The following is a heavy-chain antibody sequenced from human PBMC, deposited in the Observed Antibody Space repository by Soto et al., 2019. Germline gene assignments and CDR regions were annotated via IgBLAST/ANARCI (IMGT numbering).Heavy chain of an antibody. V-gene: IGHV3-30*18. D-gene: IGHD3-10*01. Sequence: QVQLVQSGGGVVQPGRSLRLSCTASGFTFSSYGIHWVRQAPGKGLEWVALISYDGTNKYYADSVKGRFTISRDNSENTLYLQMNSLRTEDTAVYYCAKDSAYGSGSPYNVVIVGDVWGQGTTVTVSS. CDR1: GFTFSSYG. CDR2: ISYDGTNK. J-gene: IGHJ6*02. CDR3: AKDSAYGSGSPYNVVIVGDV.